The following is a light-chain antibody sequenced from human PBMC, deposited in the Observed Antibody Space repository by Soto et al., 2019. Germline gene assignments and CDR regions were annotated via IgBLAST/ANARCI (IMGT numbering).Light chain of an antibody. CDR1: SANIGSNY. V-gene: IGLV1-47*02. CDR2: SNN. CDR3: AAWDDSLSGPSYV. Sequence: QSVLTQPPSASGTPGQRVTISCSGSSANIGSNYVYWYQQLPGTAPKLLIYSNNQRPSGVPDRFSGSKSGTSASLAISGLRSEDEADYYCAAWDDSLSGPSYVFXTGTKVTVL. J-gene: IGLJ1*01.